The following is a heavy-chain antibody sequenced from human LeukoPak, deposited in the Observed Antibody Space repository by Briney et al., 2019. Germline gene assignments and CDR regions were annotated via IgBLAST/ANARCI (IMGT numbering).Heavy chain of an antibody. D-gene: IGHD3-3*01. CDR2: INHSGST. V-gene: IGHV4-34*01. Sequence: SETLSLTCAVYGGSFSGYYWSWIRQPPGKGLEWIGEINHSGSTNYNPSLKSRVTISVDTSKSQFSLKLSSVTAADTAVYYCARGHIILDYWGQGTLVTVSS. CDR1: GGSFSGYY. J-gene: IGHJ4*02. CDR3: ARGHIILDY.